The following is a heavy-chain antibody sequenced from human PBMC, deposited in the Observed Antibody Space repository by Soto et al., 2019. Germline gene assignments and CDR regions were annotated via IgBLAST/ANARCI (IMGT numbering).Heavy chain of an antibody. V-gene: IGHV1-18*01. D-gene: IGHD6-13*01. Sequence: ASVKVSFKASGYTFTSYGISWVRQAPGQGLEWMGWISAYNGNTNHAQNLQGRVTVTTDTSTSTAYMELRSLRSDDTAVDYCAREAAAGTLDYWGQRTLVTVSS. J-gene: IGHJ4*02. CDR2: ISAYNGNT. CDR3: AREAAAGTLDY. CDR1: GYTFTSYG.